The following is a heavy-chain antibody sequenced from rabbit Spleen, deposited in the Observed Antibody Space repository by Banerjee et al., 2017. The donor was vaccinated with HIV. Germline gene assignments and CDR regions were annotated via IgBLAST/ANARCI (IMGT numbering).Heavy chain of an antibody. CDR2: ICTGDGST. J-gene: IGHJ4*01. V-gene: IGHV1S40*01. CDR1: GFSLSNNYY. Sequence: QSLEESGGDLVKPGASLTLTCTASGFSLSNNYYMCWVRQAPGKGLEWIGCICTGDGSTYYASRAKGRSTISKTSSTTVTLQMTSLTAADTATYFCARANAYTHSRVSLWGQGTLVTVS. D-gene: IGHD1-1*01. CDR3: ARANAYTHSRVSL.